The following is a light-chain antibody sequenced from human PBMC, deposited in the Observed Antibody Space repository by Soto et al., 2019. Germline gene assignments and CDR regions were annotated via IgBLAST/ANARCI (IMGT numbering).Light chain of an antibody. CDR3: SSYTSSSTRV. Sequence: QSALTQPASVSGSPGQSITISCTGTRSDVGGYNYVSWYQQNPGKAPKLMIYDVNNRPSGVSYRFSGSKSGNTASLTISGLQAEDEADYYCSSYTSSSTRVFGTGTKLTVL. J-gene: IGLJ1*01. CDR2: DVN. V-gene: IGLV2-14*01. CDR1: RSDVGGYNY.